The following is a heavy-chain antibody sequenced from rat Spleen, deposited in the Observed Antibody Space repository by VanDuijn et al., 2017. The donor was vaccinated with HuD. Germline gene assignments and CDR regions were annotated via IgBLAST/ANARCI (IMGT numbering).Heavy chain of an antibody. V-gene: IGHV5-20*01. CDR1: GFTFSDYY. CDR2: ISYDGSST. CDR3: TTWDYYNNRFDY. J-gene: IGHJ2*01. Sequence: EVQLVESDGGLVQPGRSLKLSCAASGFTFSDYYMTWIRQAPGKGLEWVASISYDGSSTYYRDSVKGRFTISRDNAKSTLYLQMDSLRSEDTATYYCTTWDYYNNRFDYWGQGVMVTVSS. D-gene: IGHD1-6*01.